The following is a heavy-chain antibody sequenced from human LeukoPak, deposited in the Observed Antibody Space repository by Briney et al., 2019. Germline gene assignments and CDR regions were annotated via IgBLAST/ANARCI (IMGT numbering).Heavy chain of an antibody. CDR1: GGSISSYY. CDR3: GRLYNYYMDV. V-gene: IGHV4-4*07. CDR2: IYTSGST. J-gene: IGHJ6*03. D-gene: IGHD3-10*01. Sequence: SETLSLTCTVSGGSISSYYWSWIRQPAGQGLEWIGHIYTSGSTNHNPSLKSRVTMSVDTSKNQFSLKLSSVTAADTAVYYCGRLYNYYMDVWGKGTTVTVSS.